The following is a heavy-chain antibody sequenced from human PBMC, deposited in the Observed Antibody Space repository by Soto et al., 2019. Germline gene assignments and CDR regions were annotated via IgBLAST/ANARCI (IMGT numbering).Heavy chain of an antibody. Sequence: EVQVVESGGGLVQAGGSLRLSCAASGFSFSNYDMHWVRQVTGKGLEWVSGITTAGDTYYLGSVKGRFTISREKAKNSLYLQMNSLSAGDTAVYYCARELHGGSYGMDVWGRGTTVTVSS. J-gene: IGHJ6*02. V-gene: IGHV3-13*01. CDR1: GFSFSNYD. CDR2: ITTAGDT. CDR3: ARELHGGSYGMDV.